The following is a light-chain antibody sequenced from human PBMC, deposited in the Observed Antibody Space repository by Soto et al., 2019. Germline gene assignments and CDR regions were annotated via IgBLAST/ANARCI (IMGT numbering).Light chain of an antibody. V-gene: IGLV2-8*01. J-gene: IGLJ2*01. Sequence: QSALTQPPSASGSPGQSVTISCTGASSDIGKYNYVSWFQQHPGKAPKLMIYEVNKRPSGVPDRFSGSKSDNTASLTVSGLQAEDEADYYGSSYADSNSVAFGGGTKLTVL. CDR3: SSYADSNSVA. CDR1: SSDIGKYNY. CDR2: EVN.